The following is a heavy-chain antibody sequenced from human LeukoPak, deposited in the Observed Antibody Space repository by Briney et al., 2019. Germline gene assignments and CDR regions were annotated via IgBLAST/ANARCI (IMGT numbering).Heavy chain of an antibody. CDR2: INHSGST. V-gene: IGHV4-34*01. J-gene: IGHJ4*02. CDR3: ARGWGGYNDY. CDR1: GGSFSGDY. D-gene: IGHD3-16*01. Sequence: SEXLSLTCAVYGGSFSGDYWSWIRQPPGKGLEWIGEINHSGSTNYNPSLTSRVTISVDTSKNQFSLKLSSVTAADTAVYYCARGWGGYNDYWGQGTLVTVSS.